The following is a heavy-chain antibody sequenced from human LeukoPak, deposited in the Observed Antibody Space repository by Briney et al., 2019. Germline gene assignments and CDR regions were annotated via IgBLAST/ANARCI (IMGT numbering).Heavy chain of an antibody. J-gene: IGHJ4*02. CDR3: AKVPQRPAHYSILNAWDY. CDR2: ISWNSGSI. Sequence: RTGGSLRLSCAASGFTFDDYAMHWVRQAPGKGLEWVSGISWNSGSIGYADSVKGRFTISRDNSENTLYLQMNSLRVEDTAVYYCAKVPQRPAHYSILNAWDYWGQGTLVTVSS. V-gene: IGHV3-9*01. CDR1: GFTFDDYA. D-gene: IGHD3-9*01.